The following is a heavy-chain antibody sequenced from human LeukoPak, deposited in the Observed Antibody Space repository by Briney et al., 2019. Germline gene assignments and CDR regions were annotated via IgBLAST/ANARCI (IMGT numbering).Heavy chain of an antibody. D-gene: IGHD3-3*01. CDR2: INPNSGGT. V-gene: IGHV1-2*02. CDR1: GYTFTGYY. J-gene: IGHJ4*02. CDR3: ARDREYYDFWSGGGYYFDY. Sequence: GAPVKVSCKASGYTFTGYYMHWVRQAPGQGLEWMGWINPNSGGTNYAQKFQGRVTMTRDTSISTAYMELSRLRSDDTAVYYCARDREYYDFWSGGGYYFDYWGQGTLVTVSS.